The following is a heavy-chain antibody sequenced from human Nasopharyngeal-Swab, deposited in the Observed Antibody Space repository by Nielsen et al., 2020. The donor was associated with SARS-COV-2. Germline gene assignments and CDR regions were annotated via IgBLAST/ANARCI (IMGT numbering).Heavy chain of an antibody. D-gene: IGHD6-13*01. V-gene: IGHV3-53*01. J-gene: IGHJ6*02. CDR2: IYSGGST. CDR3: AREEAEAGNGEVYYYYGMDV. CDR1: GFTVSSNY. Sequence: GGSLRLSCAASGFTVSSNYMSWVRQAPGKGLEWVSVIYSGGSTYYADSVKGRFTISRDNSKNTLYLQMNSLRAEDTAVYYCAREEAEAGNGEVYYYYGMDVWGQGTTVTVSS.